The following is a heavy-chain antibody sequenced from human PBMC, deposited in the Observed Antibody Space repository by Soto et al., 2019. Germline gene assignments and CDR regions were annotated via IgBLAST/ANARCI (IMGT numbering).Heavy chain of an antibody. V-gene: IGHV1-18*04. CDR2: ISAYNGNT. CDR3: ARPRSRGKSDFLGFDY. D-gene: IGHD3-3*01. Sequence: QVQLVQSGAEVKKPGASVKVSCKASGYTFTSYGISWVRQAPGQGLEWMGWISAYNGNTNYAQKLQGRVTMTTDTSTNTAYMELRSLRSDDTAVYYCARPRSRGKSDFLGFDYWGQGTLVTVSS. J-gene: IGHJ4*02. CDR1: GYTFTSYG.